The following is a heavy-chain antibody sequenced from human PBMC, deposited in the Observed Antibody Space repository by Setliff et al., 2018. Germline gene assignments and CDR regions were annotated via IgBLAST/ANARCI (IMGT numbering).Heavy chain of an antibody. J-gene: IGHJ6*03. CDR1: GYTLSELF. D-gene: IGHD3-22*01. CDR3: AREGVDSRSSTDYRYYMDV. CDR2: FDAEDGET. Sequence: ASVKVSCKVSGYTLSELFMHWVRQAPGKGLEWMGGFDAEDGETIYAQKFQGRVTMTEDTSTDTAYMELSSLRSEDTAVYYCAREGVDSRSSTDYRYYMDVWGKGTTVTVSS. V-gene: IGHV1-24*01.